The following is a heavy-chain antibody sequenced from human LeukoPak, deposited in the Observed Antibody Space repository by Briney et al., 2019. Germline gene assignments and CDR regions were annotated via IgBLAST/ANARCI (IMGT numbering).Heavy chain of an antibody. CDR1: GGSISSGSYY. Sequence: PSETLSLTCTVSGGSISSGSYYWGWIRQPPGKGLEWIGSIYYSGSTYYNPSLKSRVTISVDTSKNQFSLKLSSVTAADTAVYYCARHDRGSATHAHNWFDPWGQGTLVTVSS. J-gene: IGHJ5*02. D-gene: IGHD3-10*01. CDR3: ARHDRGSATHAHNWFDP. CDR2: IYYSGST. V-gene: IGHV4-39*01.